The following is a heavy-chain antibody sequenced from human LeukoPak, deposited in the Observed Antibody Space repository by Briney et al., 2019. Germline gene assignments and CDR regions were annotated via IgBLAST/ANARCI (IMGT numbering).Heavy chain of an antibody. Sequence: SETLSLTCTVSGGSISSSSYYWGWIRQPPGKGLEWIGSIYYSGSTYYNPSLKSRVTISVDTSKNQFSLKLSSVTAADTAVYYCARLEAEPYFDYWGQGTLVTVSS. CDR3: ARLEAEPYFDY. V-gene: IGHV4-39*01. J-gene: IGHJ4*02. D-gene: IGHD1-14*01. CDR1: GGSISSSSYY. CDR2: IYYSGST.